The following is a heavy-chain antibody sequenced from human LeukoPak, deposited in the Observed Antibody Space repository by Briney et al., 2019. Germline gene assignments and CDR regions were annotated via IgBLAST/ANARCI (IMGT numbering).Heavy chain of an antibody. CDR1: GFSFSSYW. D-gene: IGHD4-11*01. CDR2: IKQDGSES. Sequence: GGSLRLSCTASGFSFSSYWMSWVRQAPGKGLEWVANIKQDGSESNYVGSVKGRFTISRDNAKNSLYLQMNSLRAEDTAVYYCAKDSYSKGDYWGQGTLVTVSS. CDR3: AKDSYSKGDY. J-gene: IGHJ4*02. V-gene: IGHV3-7*05.